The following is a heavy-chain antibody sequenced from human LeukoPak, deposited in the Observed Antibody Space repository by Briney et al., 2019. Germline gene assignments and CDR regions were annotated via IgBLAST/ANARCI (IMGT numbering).Heavy chain of an antibody. D-gene: IGHD3-22*01. CDR1: GGSISSSSYY. Sequence: PSETLSLTCTVSGGSISSSSYYWGWIRQPPGKGLEWIGSIYYSGSTYYNPSLKSRVTISVDTSKNQFSLKLSSVTAADTAVYYCARAHPPYYYDSSGYYQRSGSSPFDYWGQGTLVTVSS. J-gene: IGHJ4*02. V-gene: IGHV4-39*07. CDR3: ARAHPPYYYDSSGYYQRSGSSPFDY. CDR2: IYYSGST.